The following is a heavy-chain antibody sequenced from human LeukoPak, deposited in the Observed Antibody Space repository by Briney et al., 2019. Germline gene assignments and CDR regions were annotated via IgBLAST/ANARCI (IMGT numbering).Heavy chain of an antibody. V-gene: IGHV3-23*01. Sequence: GGSLRLSCAASDFDFSSHAMTWVRQAPGKGLEWVSAIGISGTKTYYGDSVKGRFLISRDNSKNTLYLQMNSLRVEDTAVYFCANEIRPNDYWGQGTLVAVAS. CDR2: IGISGTKT. CDR3: ANEIRPNDY. J-gene: IGHJ4*02. D-gene: IGHD4-17*01. CDR1: DFDFSSHA.